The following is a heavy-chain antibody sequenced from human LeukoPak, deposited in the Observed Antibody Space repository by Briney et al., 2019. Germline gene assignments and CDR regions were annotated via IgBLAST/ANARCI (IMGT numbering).Heavy chain of an antibody. CDR3: AREGVLRFLEWLLPPYYYYGMDV. Sequence: SETLSLTCAVYGGSFSGYYWSWIRQPPGKGLEWIGEINHSGSTNYNPSLKSRVTISVDTSKNQFSLKLSSVTAADTAAYYCAREGVLRFLEWLLPPYYYYGMDVWGQGTTVTVSS. V-gene: IGHV4-34*01. D-gene: IGHD3-3*01. CDR2: INHSGST. CDR1: GGSFSGYY. J-gene: IGHJ6*02.